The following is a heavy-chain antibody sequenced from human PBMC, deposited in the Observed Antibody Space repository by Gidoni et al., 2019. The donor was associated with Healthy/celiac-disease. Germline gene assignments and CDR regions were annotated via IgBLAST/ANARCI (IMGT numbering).Heavy chain of an antibody. Sequence: QVQLQESGPGLVKPSQTLSLTCTVSGGSISSGGYYWSWIRQHPGKGLEWIGYIYYSGSTYYNPSLKSRVTISLDTSKNQFSLKLSSVTAADTAVYYCARESVATTGAYYYGMDVWGQGTTVTVSS. CDR1: GGSISSGGYY. J-gene: IGHJ6*02. D-gene: IGHD5-12*01. V-gene: IGHV4-31*03. CDR2: IYYSGST. CDR3: ARESVATTGAYYYGMDV.